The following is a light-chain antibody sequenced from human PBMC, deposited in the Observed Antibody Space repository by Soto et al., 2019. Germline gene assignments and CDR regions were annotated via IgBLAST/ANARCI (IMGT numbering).Light chain of an antibody. J-gene: IGLJ2*01. Sequence: QTVVSQEPSFSVSPGETVTLTCGLTSASVLTSYYPSWYQQTPGQAPRTLIYSTNIRSSGVPDRFSGSILGNKAALTITGAQAEDESDYYCALYVGSGTVVFGGGTKVTVL. CDR2: STN. V-gene: IGLV8-61*01. CDR3: ALYVGSGTVV. CDR1: SASVLTSYY.